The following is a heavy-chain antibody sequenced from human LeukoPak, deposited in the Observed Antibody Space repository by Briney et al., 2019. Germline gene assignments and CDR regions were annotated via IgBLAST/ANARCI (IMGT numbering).Heavy chain of an antibody. CDR2: IKQDGVAK. D-gene: IGHD2-8*01. CDR1: GFTFSTYW. Sequence: GGSLRLSCAASGFTFSTYWMSWVRQAPGKGLEWVANIKQDGVAKDYMDSVKGRFTISRDNAKNSLYLQMNSLSGEDTSVYYCATVLQGAFAIWGQGTMVTVSS. CDR3: ATVLQGAFAI. V-gene: IGHV3-7*02. J-gene: IGHJ3*02.